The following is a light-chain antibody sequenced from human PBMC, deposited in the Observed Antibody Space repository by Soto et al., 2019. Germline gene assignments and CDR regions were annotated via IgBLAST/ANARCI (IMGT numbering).Light chain of an antibody. CDR2: RSD. CDR3: SARDDILSGVV. J-gene: IGLJ2*01. CDR1: SSNIGSNH. V-gene: IGLV1-47*01. Sequence: QSVLTQPPSASGTPGQRVTISCSGSSSNIGSNHVYWYQQFPGMAPKLLMYRSDQRPTGVPDRFSGSKSGTSASLVISGLRSDDEADYYCSARDDILSGVVFGGGTKLTVL.